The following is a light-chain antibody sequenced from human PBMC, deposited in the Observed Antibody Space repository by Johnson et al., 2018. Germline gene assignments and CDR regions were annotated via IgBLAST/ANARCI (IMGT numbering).Light chain of an antibody. Sequence: QSVLTQPPSVSAAPGQKVTISCSGSSSNIGNNYVSWYQQLPGTAPKLLIYENNKRPSGIPDRFSGSKSGPSATLGITGLQTGDGADSYCGTWDSSLSAGNVFGTGTKVTVL. CDR3: GTWDSSLSAGNV. CDR2: ENN. CDR1: SSNIGNNY. J-gene: IGLJ1*01. V-gene: IGLV1-51*02.